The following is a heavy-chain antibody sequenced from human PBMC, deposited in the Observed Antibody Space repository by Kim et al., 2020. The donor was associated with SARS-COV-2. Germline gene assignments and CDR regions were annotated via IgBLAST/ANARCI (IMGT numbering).Heavy chain of an antibody. Sequence: SETLSLTCAVSGGSISSSNWWSWVRQPPGKGLEWIGEIYHSGSTNYNPSLKSRVTISVDKSKNQFSLKLSSVTAADTAVYYCARLYYYDSSGYYYWGAFDIWGQGTMVTVSS. D-gene: IGHD3-22*01. CDR2: IYHSGST. V-gene: IGHV4-4*02. J-gene: IGHJ3*02. CDR1: GGSISSSNW. CDR3: ARLYYYDSSGYYYWGAFDI.